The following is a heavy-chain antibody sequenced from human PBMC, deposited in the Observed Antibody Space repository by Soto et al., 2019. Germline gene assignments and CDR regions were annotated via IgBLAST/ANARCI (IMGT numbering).Heavy chain of an antibody. D-gene: IGHD3-22*01. J-gene: IGHJ4*02. Sequence: GSLRLSCVASGFTFSNDWMSWVRQAPGKGLQWVANINRDGSEKYYVDSLKGRFTISRDNAENSLYLEMNTLRAEDTAVYYCARDPDGSGSYYYFDHWGQGTLVTVSS. CDR2: INRDGSEK. CDR3: ARDPDGSGSYYYFDH. V-gene: IGHV3-7*03. CDR1: GFTFSNDW.